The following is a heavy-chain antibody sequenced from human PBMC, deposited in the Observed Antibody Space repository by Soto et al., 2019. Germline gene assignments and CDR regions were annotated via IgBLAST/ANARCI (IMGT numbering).Heavy chain of an antibody. Sequence: QVQLVESGGGVVQPGRSLRLSCAASGFTFSSYGMHWVRQAPGKGLEWVAVISYDGSNKYYADSVKGRFTISRDNSKNTLYLQMNSQRAEDTAVYYCAKGVTTAIYYYYGRHVWGQGTTVTVSS. CDR2: ISYDGSNK. CDR1: GFTFSSYG. V-gene: IGHV3-30*18. J-gene: IGHJ6*02. D-gene: IGHD4-17*01. CDR3: AKGVTTAIYYYYGRHV.